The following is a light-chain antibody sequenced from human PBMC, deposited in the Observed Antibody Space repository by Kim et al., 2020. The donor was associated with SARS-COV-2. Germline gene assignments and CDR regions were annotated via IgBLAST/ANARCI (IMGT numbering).Light chain of an antibody. CDR3: QQYDKDPYS. Sequence: DIQLTQSPPALSASIGDRVTISCRANKSISSWLAWYQQKPGKAPKLLIYKTSYLESGVPSGFSGSGSGTEFTLTIASLQPDDFATYYCQQYDKDPYSFGQGTKLEI. V-gene: IGKV1-5*03. CDR1: KSISSW. CDR2: KTS. J-gene: IGKJ2*03.